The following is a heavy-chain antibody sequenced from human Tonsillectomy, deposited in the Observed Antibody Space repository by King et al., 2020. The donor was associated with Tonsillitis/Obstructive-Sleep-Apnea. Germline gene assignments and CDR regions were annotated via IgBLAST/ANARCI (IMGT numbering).Heavy chain of an antibody. CDR2: ISYDGNNK. CDR3: ARDRSYSKYEGWDYYYGMDV. J-gene: IGHJ6*02. V-gene: IGHV3-30*04. D-gene: IGHD4-11*01. Sequence: QVQLVESGGGVVQPGRSLRLSCAASGFTFSSYAMHWVRQAPGKGLEWVAVISYDGNNKYYADSVKGRFTISRDNSKNTLYLQMNSLRAEDTAVYYCARDRSYSKYEGWDYYYGMDVWGQGTTVTVSS. CDR1: GFTFSSYA.